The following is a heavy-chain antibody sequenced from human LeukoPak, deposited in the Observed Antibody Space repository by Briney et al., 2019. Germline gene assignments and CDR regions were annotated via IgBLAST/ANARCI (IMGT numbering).Heavy chain of an antibody. CDR2: IYSSGTT. V-gene: IGHV4-34*01. CDR1: GGSFSGYY. CDR3: ARVIRTTGYYSNPKSGSFDF. Sequence: SETLSLTCAVYGGSFSGYYWSWIRQPPGKGLEWIGTIYSSGTTYYNPSLRTRVTISVDTSKNQFSLRLSSVTAADTAVYYCARVIRTTGYYSNPKSGSFDFWGQGTLVTVSS. J-gene: IGHJ4*02. D-gene: IGHD3-9*01.